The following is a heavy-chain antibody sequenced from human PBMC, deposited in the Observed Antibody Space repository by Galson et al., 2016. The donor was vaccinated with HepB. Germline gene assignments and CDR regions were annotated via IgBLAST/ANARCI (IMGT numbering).Heavy chain of an antibody. CDR1: GFSLSSNGVG. CDR3: ADRRLSGYYYHYSVDF. D-gene: IGHD3-22*01. J-gene: IGHJ4*02. V-gene: IGHV2-5*02. CDR2: IYWDDDK. Sequence: PALVKPTQTLTLTCTFSGFSLSSNGVGVGWIRQPPGKALEWLALIYWDDDKRYSPSLNSRLTITKDTPKNQVVLTMTNMDPVDTATYYCADRRLSGYYYHYSVDFWGQGTLVTVSS.